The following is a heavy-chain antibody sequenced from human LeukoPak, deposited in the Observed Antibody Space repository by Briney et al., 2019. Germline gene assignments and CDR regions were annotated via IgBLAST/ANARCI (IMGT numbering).Heavy chain of an antibody. D-gene: IGHD2-2*01. J-gene: IGHJ4*02. CDR2: IRSKAYGGTT. CDR1: GFTFGDYA. Sequence: GGSLRLSCTASGFTFGDYAMSWFRQAPGKGLEWVGFIRSKAYGGTTEYAASVKGRFTISRDDYKSIAYLQMNSLKTEDTAVYYCTRVPEHKRRTSHWPFDYWGQGTLVTVSS. CDR3: TRVPEHKRRTSHWPFDY. V-gene: IGHV3-49*03.